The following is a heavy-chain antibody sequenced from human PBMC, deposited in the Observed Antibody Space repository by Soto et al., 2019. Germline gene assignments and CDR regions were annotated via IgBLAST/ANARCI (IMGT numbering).Heavy chain of an antibody. CDR1: GESVRIYG. CDR3: AREMYLVRASGDYCYCSGMDV. V-gene: IGHV3-33*01. Sequence: AACGESVRIYGVDVLRQATRKGLQWVAVIWYDGSNKYYADSVKGRFTISRDNSKNTLYLQMNSLRAEDTAVYYCAREMYLVRASGDYCYCSGMDVWGQGPT. CDR2: IWYDGSNK. D-gene: IGHD6-13*01. J-gene: IGHJ6*01.